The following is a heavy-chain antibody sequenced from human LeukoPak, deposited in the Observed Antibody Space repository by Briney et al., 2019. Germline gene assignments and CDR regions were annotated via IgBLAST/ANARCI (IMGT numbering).Heavy chain of an antibody. CDR3: ARDRARDTAMTEFDY. J-gene: IGHJ4*02. Sequence: PGGSLRLSCAASGFTFSSYSMNWVRQAPGKGLEWVSYISSSSSTIYYADSVKGRFTISRDNAKNSLYLQMNSLRAEDTAVYYCARDRARDTAMTEFDYWGQGTLVTVSS. CDR1: GFTFSSYS. V-gene: IGHV3-48*04. CDR2: ISSSSSTI. D-gene: IGHD5-18*01.